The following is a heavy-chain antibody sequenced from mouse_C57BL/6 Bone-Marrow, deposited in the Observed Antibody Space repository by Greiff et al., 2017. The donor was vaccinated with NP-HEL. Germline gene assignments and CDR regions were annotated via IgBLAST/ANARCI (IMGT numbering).Heavy chain of an antibody. Sequence: VKQSCKASGYTFTSYWMHWVKQRPGRALEWIGRIDPNSGGTKYNEKFKSKATLTVDKPSSTAYMQLSSLTSEDSAVYYCARSYYDYDGADAMDYWGQGTSVTVSS. CDR2: IDPNSGGT. D-gene: IGHD2-4*01. J-gene: IGHJ4*01. CDR1: GYTFTSYW. V-gene: IGHV1-72*01. CDR3: ARSYYDYDGADAMDY.